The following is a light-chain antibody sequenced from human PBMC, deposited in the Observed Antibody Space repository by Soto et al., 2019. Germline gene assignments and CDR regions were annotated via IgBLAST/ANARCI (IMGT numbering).Light chain of an antibody. Sequence: DIQMTQSPSSLSASVGDRVTITCRASQGITNDLGWYQQKPGKAPKRLIFAASSLQGGVPSSFSGSGSGTEFTLTISSLQPEEFATYYCLQYNSYPFTFGQGTKLEIK. CDR3: LQYNSYPFT. CDR1: QGITND. V-gene: IGKV1-17*01. CDR2: AAS. J-gene: IGKJ2*01.